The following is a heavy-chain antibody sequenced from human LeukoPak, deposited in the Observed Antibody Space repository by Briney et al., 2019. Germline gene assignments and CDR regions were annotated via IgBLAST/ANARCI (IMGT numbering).Heavy chain of an antibody. D-gene: IGHD6-19*01. J-gene: IGHJ3*02. V-gene: IGHV3-21*01. CDR3: ARAGGWYTAFDI. CDR1: GFTFSSYS. Sequence: GGSLRLSCAASGFTFSSYSMNWVRQAPGKGLEWVSSISSSSSYIYYADSVKGRFTISRDNAKNSLHLQMNSLRAEDTAVYYCARAGGWYTAFDIWGQGTMVTVSS. CDR2: ISSSSSYI.